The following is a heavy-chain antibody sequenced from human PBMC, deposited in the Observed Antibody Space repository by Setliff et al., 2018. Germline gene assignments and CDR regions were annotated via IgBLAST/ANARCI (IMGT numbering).Heavy chain of an antibody. J-gene: IGHJ5*02. CDR2: IDTSGRT. CDR1: GYSINSDCF. CDR3: ARDPHLTGGLDR. D-gene: IGHD3-9*01. V-gene: IGHV4-38-2*02. Sequence: LTCAVSGYSINSDCFWGWIRQPPGKGLEWIGRIDTSGRTQYNLALKSRVTISIDMSKNQFSLKVTSVTAADTAIYSCARDPHLTGGLDRWGQGTLVTVSS.